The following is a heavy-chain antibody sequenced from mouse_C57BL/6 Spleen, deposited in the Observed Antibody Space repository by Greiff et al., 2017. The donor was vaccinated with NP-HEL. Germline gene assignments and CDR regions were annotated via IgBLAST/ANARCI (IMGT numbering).Heavy chain of an antibody. CDR3: AREAYYSNYSYYFDY. D-gene: IGHD2-5*01. CDR1: GYTFTSYW. Sequence: VKLKQPGAELVRPGSSVKLSCKASGYTFTSYWMHWVKQRPIQGLEWIGNIDPSDSETHYNQKFKDKATLTVDKSSSTAYMQLSSLTSEDSAVYYCAREAYYSNYSYYFDYWGQGTTLTVSS. V-gene: IGHV1-52*01. CDR2: IDPSDSET. J-gene: IGHJ2*01.